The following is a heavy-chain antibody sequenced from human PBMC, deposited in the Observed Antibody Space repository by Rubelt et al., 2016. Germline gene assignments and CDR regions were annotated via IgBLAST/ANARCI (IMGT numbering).Heavy chain of an antibody. D-gene: IGHD4-17*01. CDR1: GGSISSGGYY. CDR2: IYYSGST. J-gene: IGHJ6*02. Sequence: QLQLQESGPGLVKPSETLSLTCTVSGGSISSGGYYWSWIRQHPGKGLEWIGYIYYSGSTYYNPSLKSRVTISVDTSKNQFSLKLSSVTAADTAVYYCARGNTRSTVTTQFSYYYYGMDVWGQGTTVTVSS. V-gene: IGHV4-31*03. CDR3: ARGNTRSTVTTQFSYYYYGMDV.